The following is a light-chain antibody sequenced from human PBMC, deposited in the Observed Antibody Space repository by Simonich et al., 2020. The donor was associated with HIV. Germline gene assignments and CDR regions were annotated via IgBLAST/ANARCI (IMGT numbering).Light chain of an antibody. J-gene: IGLJ2*01. CDR2: DVS. CDR3: CSYAGSSTLV. CDR1: SSDVGGYNY. V-gene: IGLV2-23*02. Sequence: QSALTQPASVSGSPGQSITISCTVTSSDVGGYNYVSWYQPHPGKAPKRMIYDVSKRPSGVSNRFSGSKSGNTASLTISGLQAEDEADYYCCSYAGSSTLVFGGGTKLTVL.